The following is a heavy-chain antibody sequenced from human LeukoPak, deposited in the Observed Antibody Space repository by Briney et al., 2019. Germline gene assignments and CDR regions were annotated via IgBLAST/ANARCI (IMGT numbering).Heavy chain of an antibody. J-gene: IGHJ4*02. Sequence: GGSLRLSCAASGFTFSSYWMSWVRQAPGKGLEWVANIKQDGSEKYYVDSVKGRFTTSRDNAKNSLYLQMNSLRAEDTAVYYCARDDSDYGDYERFDYWGQGTLVTVSS. CDR3: ARDDSDYGDYERFDY. V-gene: IGHV3-7*01. CDR2: IKQDGSEK. CDR1: GFTFSSYW. D-gene: IGHD4-17*01.